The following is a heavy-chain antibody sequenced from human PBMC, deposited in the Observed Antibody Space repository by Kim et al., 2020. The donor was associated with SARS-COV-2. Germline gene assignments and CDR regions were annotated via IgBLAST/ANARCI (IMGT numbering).Heavy chain of an antibody. D-gene: IGHD1-7*01. J-gene: IGHJ6*02. Sequence: SETLSLTCAVSGGSFSSSNWWSWVRQPPGKGLEWIGEIYHSGSTNYNPSFKSRVTISVDNSKNQLSLKLGSVTPADTAVYYCASGLELGYYYGMAVWGQGTTVTVSS. V-gene: IGHV4-4*02. CDR1: GGSFSSSNW. CDR3: ASGLELGYYYGMAV. CDR2: IYHSGST.